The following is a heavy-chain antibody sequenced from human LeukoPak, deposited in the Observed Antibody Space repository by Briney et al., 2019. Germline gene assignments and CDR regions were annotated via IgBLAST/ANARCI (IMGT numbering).Heavy chain of an antibody. CDR2: ICWDDDK. D-gene: IGHD2-21*01. Sequence: GPTLTQPTRTLTLTCTFSGLSLRTGGGGVGWIRQPPGKGLEWLTLICWDDDKLYNRTRKSRLTITKENSKNQGVLTLTNMDPVDTATYYCAHNLLQFDAFDIRGQGTMVTVSS. CDR3: AHNLLQFDAFDI. CDR1: GLSLRTGGGG. V-gene: IGHV2-5*02. J-gene: IGHJ3*02.